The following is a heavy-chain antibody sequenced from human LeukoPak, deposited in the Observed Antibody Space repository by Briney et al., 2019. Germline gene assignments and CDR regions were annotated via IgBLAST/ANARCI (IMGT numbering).Heavy chain of an antibody. D-gene: IGHD3-10*01. V-gene: IGHV4-39*01. CDR2: IYHSGSS. J-gene: IGHJ4*02. CDR3: ARHSSYYGNFDY. CDR1: GGSISSSSYY. Sequence: SETLSLTCTVSGGSISSSSYYWGWIRQPPGKGQEWIGSIYHSGSSYYNPSLKSRVTISVDTSKNQFSLKLSSVTAADTAVYYCARHSSYYGNFDYWGQGTLVTVSS.